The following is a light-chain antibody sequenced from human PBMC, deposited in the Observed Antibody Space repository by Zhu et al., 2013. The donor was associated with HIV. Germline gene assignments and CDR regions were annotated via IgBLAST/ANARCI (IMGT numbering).Light chain of an antibody. Sequence: DIQMTQSPSSVSASVGDTVAITCRASRDIGTWLAWYQQKPGRAPKALIYSTSSLHSGVPARFSGRGSGTVFTLTISSLQPDDFATYYCQQVNDFPLTFGGGTKVE. CDR3: QQVNDFPLT. CDR2: STS. J-gene: IGKJ4*01. V-gene: IGKV1-12*01. CDR1: RDIGTW.